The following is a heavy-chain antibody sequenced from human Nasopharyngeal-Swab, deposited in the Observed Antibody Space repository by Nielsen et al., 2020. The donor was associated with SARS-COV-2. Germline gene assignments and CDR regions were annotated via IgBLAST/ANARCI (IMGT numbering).Heavy chain of an antibody. CDR2: INHSGST. D-gene: IGHD3-22*01. V-gene: IGHV4-34*01. J-gene: IGHJ6*02. CDR3: AGGTVYYYDSSGYYYYYYYGMDV. Sequence: VRQMPGKGLEWIGEINHSGSTNYNPSLKSRVTISVDTSKNQFSLKLSSVTAADTAVYYCAGGTVYYYDSSGYYYYYYYGMDVWGQGTTVTVSS.